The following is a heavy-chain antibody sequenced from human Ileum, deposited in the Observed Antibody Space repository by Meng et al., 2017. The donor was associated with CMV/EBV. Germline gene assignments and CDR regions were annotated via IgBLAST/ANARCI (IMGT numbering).Heavy chain of an antibody. V-gene: IGHV1-8*03. CDR2: MNPRFGTS. CDR1: EDKVSDND. D-gene: IGHD2-21*01. J-gene: IGHJ5*02. Sequence: EDKVSDNDLDWGRQASGQELEWIGWMNPRFGTSGYAQKFQGRLTITRDTSRSTIYMELTGLTPDDTAVYYCARKRTVGVGVWFGTWGQGTLVTVSS. CDR3: ARKRTVGVGVWFGT.